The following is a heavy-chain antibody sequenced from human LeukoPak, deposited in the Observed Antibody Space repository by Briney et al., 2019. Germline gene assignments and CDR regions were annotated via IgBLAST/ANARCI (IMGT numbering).Heavy chain of an antibody. CDR1: GFTFDDYG. Sequence: GGSLRLSCAASGFTFDDYGMSWVRQAPGKGLEWVSGINWNGGSTGYADSVKGRFTISRDNAENSLYLQMNSLRAEDTALYYCARVAAAGYYYYYYYMDVWGKGTTVTVSS. CDR3: ARVAAAGYYYYYYYMDV. V-gene: IGHV3-20*04. D-gene: IGHD6-13*01. J-gene: IGHJ6*03. CDR2: INWNGGST.